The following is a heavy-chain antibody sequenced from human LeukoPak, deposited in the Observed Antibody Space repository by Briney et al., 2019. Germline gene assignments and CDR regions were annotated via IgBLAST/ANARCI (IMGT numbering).Heavy chain of an antibody. CDR3: AKNLGSGWFFPPDY. CDR1: GFTFDDYA. Sequence: PGGSLRLSCAVSGFTFDDYAMHWVRQVPGKGLEWVSGINWNSDSIGYADSVKGRFTTSRDNAKNPLYLQMNSLRAEDTAFYYCAKNLGSGWFFPPDYWGQGTLVTVSS. D-gene: IGHD6-19*01. J-gene: IGHJ4*02. CDR2: INWNSDSI. V-gene: IGHV3-9*01.